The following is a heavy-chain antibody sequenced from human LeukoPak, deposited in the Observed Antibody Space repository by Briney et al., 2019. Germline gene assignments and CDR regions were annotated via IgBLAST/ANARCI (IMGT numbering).Heavy chain of an antibody. J-gene: IGHJ6*03. CDR2: IIPIFGTA. Sequence: GASVKVSCKASGGTFSSYAISWVRQAPGQGLEWMGGIIPIFGTANYAQKFQGRVTITADKSTSTAYMELSSLRSEDTAVYYCARDPPPDYSNYGLYYYYMDVWGKGTTVTVSS. CDR3: ARDPPPDYSNYGLYYYYMDV. V-gene: IGHV1-69*06. CDR1: GGTFSSYA. D-gene: IGHD4-11*01.